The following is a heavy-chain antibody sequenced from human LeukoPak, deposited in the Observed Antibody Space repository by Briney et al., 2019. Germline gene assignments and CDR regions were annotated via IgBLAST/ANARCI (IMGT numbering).Heavy chain of an antibody. D-gene: IGHD6-13*01. V-gene: IGHV5-51*01. Sequence: GESLKISCKGSGYSFTSYWIGWVRQMPGKGLEWMGIIYPGDSDTRYSPSFQGQVTISADKSISTAYLQWSSLKASDTATYYCARHLGEQPLNVPNYYYYYMDVWGKGTTVTVSS. CDR1: GYSFTSYW. CDR3: ARHLGEQPLNVPNYYYYYMDV. J-gene: IGHJ6*03. CDR2: IYPGDSDT.